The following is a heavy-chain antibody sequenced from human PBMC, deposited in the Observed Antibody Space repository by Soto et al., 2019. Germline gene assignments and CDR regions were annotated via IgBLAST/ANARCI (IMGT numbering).Heavy chain of an antibody. CDR1: GGSISSGGYY. D-gene: IGHD5-12*01. J-gene: IGHJ6*02. CDR3: AASCVACGGFNYYGMDV. Sequence: LCGGSISSGGYYWSWIRQHPGKGLEWIGYIYYSGSTYYNPSLKSRVTISVDTSKNQFSLKLSSVTAADTAVYYCAASCVACGGFNYYGMDVWGQGTTVTVSS. CDR2: IYYSGST. V-gene: IGHV4-31*02.